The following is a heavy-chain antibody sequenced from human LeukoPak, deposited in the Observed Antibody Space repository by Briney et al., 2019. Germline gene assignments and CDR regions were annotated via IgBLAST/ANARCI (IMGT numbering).Heavy chain of an antibody. CDR3: ARGHDGVVGWFAP. CDR1: GGSISNYY. D-gene: IGHD2-15*01. Sequence: SETLSLTCTVSGGSISNYYWIWLRQPPGKGLEWIGHISYSGSTNYNPSLKSRVTISVDTSKNQFSLKVTSVTAADTAVYYCARGHDGVVGWFAPWGRGTLVTVSS. J-gene: IGHJ5*02. V-gene: IGHV4-59*01. CDR2: ISYSGST.